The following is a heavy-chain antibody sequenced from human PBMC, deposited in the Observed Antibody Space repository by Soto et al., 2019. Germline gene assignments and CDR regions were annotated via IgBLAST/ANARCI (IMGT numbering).Heavy chain of an antibody. CDR2: ISYSGST. D-gene: IGHD3-16*01. V-gene: IGHV4-59*01. J-gene: IGHJ4*02. CDR3: ARAHTPGYVFLGY. CDR1: DDSISRYF. Sequence: ASETLSLTCTVSDDSISRYFWSWIRQPPGKGLEWIGYISYSGSTTYNPSLNSRVTISVDMSKNQFSLKLTSVTAADTAVYYCARAHTPGYVFLGYWGQGALVTVSS.